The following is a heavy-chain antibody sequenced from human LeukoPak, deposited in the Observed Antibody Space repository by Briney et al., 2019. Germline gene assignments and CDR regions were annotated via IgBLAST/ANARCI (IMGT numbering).Heavy chain of an antibody. Sequence: PGGSLRLSCAASGFTFSSYAISWVRQAPGQGLEWMGGIIPIFGTANYAQKFQGRVTITADESTSTAYMELSSLRSEDTAVYYCASLSPYDAFDIWGQGTMVTVSS. J-gene: IGHJ3*02. CDR1: GFTFSSYA. CDR3: ASLSPYDAFDI. V-gene: IGHV1-69*01. D-gene: IGHD3-16*01. CDR2: IIPIFGTA.